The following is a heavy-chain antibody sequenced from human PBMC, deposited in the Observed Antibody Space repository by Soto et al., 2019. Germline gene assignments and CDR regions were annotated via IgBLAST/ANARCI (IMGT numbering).Heavy chain of an antibody. J-gene: IGHJ5*02. D-gene: IGHD1-26*01. V-gene: IGHV1-3*01. CDR1: GYTFTSYA. CDR2: FNAGNGNT. CDR3: ARGYTFPFDP. Sequence: ASVKVSCKASGYTFTSYAMHWVRQAPGQRLEWMGWFNAGNGNTKYSQRFQGRVTITRDTSASTAYMELSSLRSEDTAVYYCARGYTFPFDPWGQGTLVTVSS.